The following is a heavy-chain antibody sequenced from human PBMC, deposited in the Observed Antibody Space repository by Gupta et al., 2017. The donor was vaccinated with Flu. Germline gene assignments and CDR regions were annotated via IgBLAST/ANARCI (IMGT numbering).Heavy chain of an antibody. J-gene: IGHJ6*02. V-gene: IGHV3-23*01. D-gene: IGHD3-16*01. CDR1: GFPFTSYA. CDR3: AKGDGMDV. CDR2: ISDSGGTT. Sequence: EVQLLESGGGLVQPGGSLRLSCAVSGFPFTSYAMTWVRQAPGKGLEWVSVISDSGGTTYYADSVKGRFTISRDNSKNTLYLQMNSLRAEDTAVYYCAKGDGMDVWGQGTTVTVSS.